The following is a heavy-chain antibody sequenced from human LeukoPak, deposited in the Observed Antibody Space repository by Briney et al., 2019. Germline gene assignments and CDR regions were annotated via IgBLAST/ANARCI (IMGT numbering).Heavy chain of an antibody. CDR1: GFTLSSYS. J-gene: IGHJ4*02. V-gene: IGHV3-21*01. CDR2: ISSSSSYI. Sequence: GGPLSFSCEPSGFTLSSYSLNWVRQAPGKGLEGVSSISSSSSYIYYADSVKGRFTISRDNAKNSLYLQMNSLRAEDTAVYYCARDRLSGPAAHDYWGQGTLVTVSS. D-gene: IGHD2-2*01. CDR3: ARDRLSGPAAHDY.